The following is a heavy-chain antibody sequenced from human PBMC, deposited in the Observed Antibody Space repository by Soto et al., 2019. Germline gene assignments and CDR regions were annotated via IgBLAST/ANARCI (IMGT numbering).Heavy chain of an antibody. J-gene: IGHJ6*02. CDR3: ARRHYCRGDCTINPDYYCGMDV. CDR2: ICPGYSNI. CDR1: GYIFTDHC. D-gene: IGHD2-21*02. V-gene: IGHV5-51*01. Sequence: EVQVVQSGAEVKEPGESLKISCKGSGYIFTDHCIVWVRQMAGKGLEWVGIICPGYSNIIYSPSVQGQVTISADMSISTAYLQWSSLEASDTAIYYCARRHYCRGDCTINPDYYCGMDVWGQGTTVTVSS.